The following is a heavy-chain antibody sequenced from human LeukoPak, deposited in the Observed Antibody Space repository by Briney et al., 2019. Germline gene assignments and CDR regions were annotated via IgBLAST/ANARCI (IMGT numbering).Heavy chain of an antibody. CDR3: ARDLDSSL. CDR1: GFTFSNYE. Sequence: GGSLRLSCAASGFTFSNYEMNWVRQAPGKGLEWVSYISGSGSAIYYADSVKGRFTISRDNAKNSLYLQMNSLRAEDTALYYCARDLDSSLWGQGTLVTVSS. CDR2: ISGSGSAI. V-gene: IGHV3-48*03. J-gene: IGHJ4*02. D-gene: IGHD6-13*01.